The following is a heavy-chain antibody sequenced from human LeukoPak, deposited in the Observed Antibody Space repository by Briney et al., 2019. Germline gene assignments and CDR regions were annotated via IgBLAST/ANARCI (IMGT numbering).Heavy chain of an antibody. CDR1: GGSVSSGNYY. D-gene: IGHD3-22*01. Sequence: SETLSLTCTVSGGSVSSGNYYWSWIRQPPGKGLDWIGYIYYSGSTNYNPSLKSRVTISVDTSKNQFSLRLSSVTAADTAVYSCASDPSGYFNYWGQGTLATVSS. CDR2: IYYSGST. J-gene: IGHJ4*02. CDR3: ASDPSGYFNY. V-gene: IGHV4-61*01.